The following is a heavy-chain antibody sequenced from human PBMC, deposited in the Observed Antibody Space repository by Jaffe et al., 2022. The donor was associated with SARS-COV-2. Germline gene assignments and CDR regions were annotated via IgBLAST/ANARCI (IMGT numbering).Heavy chain of an antibody. CDR3: ARDPRAVIVAGY. V-gene: IGHV3-21*01. J-gene: IGHJ4*02. D-gene: IGHD5-12*01. Sequence: EVQLVESGGGLVKPGGSLRLSCAASGFTFSSYSMNWVRQAPGKGLEWVSSISSSSSYIYYADSVKGRFTISRDNAKNSLYLQMNSLRAEDTAVYYCARDPRAVIVAGYWGQGTLVTVSS. CDR2: ISSSSSYI. CDR1: GFTFSSYS.